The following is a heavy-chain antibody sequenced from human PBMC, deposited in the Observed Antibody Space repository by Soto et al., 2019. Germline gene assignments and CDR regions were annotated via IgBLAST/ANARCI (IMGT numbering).Heavy chain of an antibody. CDR3: ARERVVNYTDYYFDY. D-gene: IGHD3-16*02. Sequence: PGGSLRLACAASGFDFYYYNMNWARQAPGRGLEWVSSISGTGIDIHFADSVKGRFVISRDNAKTSLYLQMNSLRPEDTAVYYCARERVVNYTDYYFDYWGHGTLVTVSP. V-gene: IGHV3-21*01. CDR1: GFDFYYYN. CDR2: ISGTGIDI. J-gene: IGHJ4*01.